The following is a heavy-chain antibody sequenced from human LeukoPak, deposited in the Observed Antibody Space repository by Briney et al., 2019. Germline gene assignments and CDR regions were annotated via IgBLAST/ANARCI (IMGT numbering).Heavy chain of an antibody. Sequence: PSETLSLTCTVSGGSITRSSYYWGWIRQPPGKGLEWIGSIYYSGSTQYKSSLKSRVTILVDTSKNQFSLKLSSVTAADTAVYYCARVREDYDFWSGTLPPYMDVWGKGTTVTVSS. CDR3: ARVREDYDFWSGTLPPYMDV. D-gene: IGHD3-3*01. CDR1: GGSITRSSYY. V-gene: IGHV4-39*07. CDR2: IYYSGST. J-gene: IGHJ6*03.